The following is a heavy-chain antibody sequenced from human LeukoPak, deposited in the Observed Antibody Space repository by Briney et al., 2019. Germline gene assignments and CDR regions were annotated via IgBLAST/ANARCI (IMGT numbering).Heavy chain of an antibody. CDR1: GGSISSSSYY. V-gene: IGHV4-39*07. D-gene: IGHD3-22*01. CDR2: IYYSGNT. J-gene: IGHJ5*02. Sequence: SSETLSLTCTVSGGSISSSSYYWGWIRQPPGKGLEWIGSIYYSGNTYYNPSLKSRVTISVDTSKNQFSLKLSSVTAADTAVYYCARGNYDSSGYYYASPFDPWGQGTLVTVSS. CDR3: ARGNYDSSGYYYASPFDP.